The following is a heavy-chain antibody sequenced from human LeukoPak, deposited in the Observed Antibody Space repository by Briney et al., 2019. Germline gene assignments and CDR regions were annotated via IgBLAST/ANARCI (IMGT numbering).Heavy chain of an antibody. CDR3: ARGIPAAGTYDS. CDR1: GFIVNGHY. CDR2: IYTDGTT. Sequence: GGSLRLSCAASGFIVNGHYMSWVRQAPGKGLEWVSIIYTDGTTYYADSVKGRFTVSRDNPKNTLYLQMNSLRVEDTAMYFCARGIPAAGTYDSWGQGTQVTVSS. V-gene: IGHV3-66*01. J-gene: IGHJ4*02. D-gene: IGHD6-13*01.